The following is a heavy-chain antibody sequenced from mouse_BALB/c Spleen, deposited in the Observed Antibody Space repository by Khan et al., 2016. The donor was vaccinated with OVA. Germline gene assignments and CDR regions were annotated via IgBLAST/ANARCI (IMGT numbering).Heavy chain of an antibody. J-gene: IGHJ4*01. CDR3: ARDGSRYNYAMDY. CDR1: GYSITSDYA. V-gene: IGHV3-2*02. CDR2: ISSSGST. Sequence: EVKLEESGPGLVKPSQSLSLTCTVTGYSITSDYAWNLIRQFPGNQLEWMGFISSSGSTNYNQTLKSRISITRDTSKNQFFLQLNSVTTEDTATYYCARDGSRYNYAMDYWGQGTSVTVSA. D-gene: IGHD2-3*01.